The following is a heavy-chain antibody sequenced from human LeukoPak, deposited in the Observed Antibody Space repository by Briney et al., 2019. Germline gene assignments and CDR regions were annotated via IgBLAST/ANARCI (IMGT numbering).Heavy chain of an antibody. CDR1: GGTFSSYA. J-gene: IGHJ5*02. V-gene: IGHV1-69*04. Sequence: SVKVSCKASGGTFSSYAISWVRQAPGQGLEWMGRIIPIFGIANYAQKFQGRVTITADKSTSTAYMELSSLRSEDMAVYYCARDLEYSSSSNWFDPLGQGTLVTVSS. CDR3: ARDLEYSSSSNWFDP. CDR2: IIPIFGIA. D-gene: IGHD6-6*01.